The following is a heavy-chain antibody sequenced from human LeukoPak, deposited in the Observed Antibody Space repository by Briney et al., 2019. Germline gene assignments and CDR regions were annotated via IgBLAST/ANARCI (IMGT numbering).Heavy chain of an antibody. D-gene: IGHD3-10*01. J-gene: IGHJ4*02. CDR3: AKITMARTPNY. Sequence: GGSLRLSCAPSGFTFSNYAMNWVRQASGKGLEWVSGINENGRKTYYADSVKGRFSISRDNSKNTLYLQMSDLRAEDTAVYFCAKITMARTPNYWGQGTLVTVSS. V-gene: IGHV3-23*01. CDR1: GFTFSNYA. CDR2: INENGRKT.